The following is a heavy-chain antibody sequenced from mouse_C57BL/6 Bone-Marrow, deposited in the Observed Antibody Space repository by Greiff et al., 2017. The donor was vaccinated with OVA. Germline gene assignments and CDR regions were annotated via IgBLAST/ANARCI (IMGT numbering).Heavy chain of an antibody. J-gene: IGHJ1*03. D-gene: IGHD2-1*01. CDR3: ARCPRYYVNPSYWYFDV. Sequence: EVKLMESGPELVKPGASVKISCKASGYSFTGYYMNWVKQSPEKSLEWIGEINPSTGGTTYNQKFKAKATLTVDKSSSTAYMQLKSLTSEDSAVYYCARCPRYYVNPSYWYFDVWGTGTTVTVSS. CDR2: INPSTGGT. V-gene: IGHV1-42*01. CDR1: GYSFTGYY.